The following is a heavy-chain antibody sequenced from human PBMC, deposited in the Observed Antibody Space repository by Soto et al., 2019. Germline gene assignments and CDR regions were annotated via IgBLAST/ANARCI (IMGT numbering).Heavy chain of an antibody. CDR2: IIPILGIA. V-gene: IGHV1-69*02. CDR1: GGTFSSYT. D-gene: IGHD6-19*01. Sequence: SVKVSCKASGGTFSSYTISWVRQAPGQGLEWMGRIIPILGIANYAQKFQGRVTITADKSTSTAYMELSSLRSDDTAVYYCARGTPYSSVFDYWGQGTLVTVSS. J-gene: IGHJ4*02. CDR3: ARGTPYSSVFDY.